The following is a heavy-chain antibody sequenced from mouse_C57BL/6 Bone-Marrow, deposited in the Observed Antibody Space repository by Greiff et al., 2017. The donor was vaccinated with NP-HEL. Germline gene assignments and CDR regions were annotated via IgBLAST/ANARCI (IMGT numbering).Heavy chain of an antibody. Sequence: VQLQQSGPGLVQPSQSLSITCTVSGFSLTSYGVHWVRQSPGKGLEWLGVIWRGGSTDYNAAFMSRMSLTKDNSKSQVFLKMNSLQADDTAIYYCAKRDWDGWYFDVWGTGTTVTVSS. CDR3: AKRDWDGWYFDV. CDR1: GFSLTSYG. CDR2: IWRGGST. D-gene: IGHD4-1*01. V-gene: IGHV2-5*01. J-gene: IGHJ1*03.